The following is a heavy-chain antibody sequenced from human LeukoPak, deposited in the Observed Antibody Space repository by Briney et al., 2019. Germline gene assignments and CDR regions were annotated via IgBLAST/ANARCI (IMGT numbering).Heavy chain of an antibody. J-gene: IGHJ4*02. CDR3: ARGGVTTNKYILGY. CDR2: INHSGST. V-gene: IGHV4-34*01. Sequence: AETLSLTCAVYGGSFTGYYWSWIRQPPGKGLEWIGEINHSGSTNYNPSLKSRVTISVDTSKNQFSLKLSSVTAADTAVYYCARGGVTTNKYILGYWGQGTLVTVSS. D-gene: IGHD4-17*01. CDR1: GGSFTGYY.